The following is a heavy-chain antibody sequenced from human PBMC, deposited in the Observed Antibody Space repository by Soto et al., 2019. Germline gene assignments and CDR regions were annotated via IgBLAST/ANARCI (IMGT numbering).Heavy chain of an antibody. Sequence: EVQLLESGGGLVQPWGSLRLSCSASGFTFNNYAMNWVREAPGMGLEWVSIISPNGDSTYYADSVKGRFTISRDNSQNTVFLQMNSLRAEDTAIYFCAKVRLTDYLRYAPHLWGQGTLVTVSS. J-gene: IGHJ3*01. CDR1: GFTFNNYA. D-gene: IGHD2-8*01. V-gene: IGHV3-23*01. CDR3: AKVRLTDYLRYAPHL. CDR2: ISPNGDST.